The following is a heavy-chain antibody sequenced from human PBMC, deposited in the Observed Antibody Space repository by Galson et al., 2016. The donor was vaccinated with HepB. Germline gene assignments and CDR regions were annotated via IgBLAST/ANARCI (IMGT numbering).Heavy chain of an antibody. J-gene: IGHJ4*02. CDR3: ARHKGGNWFDYFDF. Sequence: QSGAEVKKPGESLKISCTGSGNIFAKFWVGWVRQLPGKGLEWMGNIYPGDSETRYGPSFRGQVTISADRSISTLYLQWNTLKASDTAVYYCARHKGGNWFDYFDFWGQGTLVTVSS. D-gene: IGHD1-20*01. CDR2: IYPGDSET. CDR1: GNIFAKFW. V-gene: IGHV5-51*01.